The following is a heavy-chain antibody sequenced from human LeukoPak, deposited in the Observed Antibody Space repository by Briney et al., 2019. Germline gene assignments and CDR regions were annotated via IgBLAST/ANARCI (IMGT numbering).Heavy chain of an antibody. CDR2: ISHDGSNE. J-gene: IGHJ3*02. D-gene: IGHD1-26*01. CDR1: GFIFSNYV. Sequence: GGSLRLSCAASGFIFSNYVLHWVRQAPGKGLDWVSMISHDGSNEYYADSVKGRFSISRDNAKNSLYLQMNSLRAEDTAVYYCARSSPSTSGSYSDAFDIWGQGTMVTVSS. CDR3: ARSSPSTSGSYSDAFDI. V-gene: IGHV3-30-3*01.